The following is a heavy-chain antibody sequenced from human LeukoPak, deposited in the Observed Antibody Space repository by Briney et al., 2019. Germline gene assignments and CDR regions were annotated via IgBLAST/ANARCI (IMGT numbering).Heavy chain of an antibody. CDR1: GGSFSGYY. V-gene: IGHV4-59*01. D-gene: IGHD5-18*01. CDR2: IYYSGST. J-gene: IGHJ6*02. Sequence: PSETLSLTCAVYGGSFSGYYWSWIRQPPGKGLEWIGYIYYSGSTNYNPSLKSRVTISVDTSKNQFSLKLSSVTAADTAVYYCARDWTAMVPNYYYGMDVWGQGTTVTVSS. CDR3: ARDWTAMVPNYYYGMDV.